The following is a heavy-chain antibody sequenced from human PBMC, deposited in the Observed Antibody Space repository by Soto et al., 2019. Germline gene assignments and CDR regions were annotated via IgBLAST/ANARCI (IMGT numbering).Heavy chain of an antibody. D-gene: IGHD6-13*01. J-gene: IGHJ4*02. Sequence: SETLSLTCAVYGGSFSGYYWSWIRQPLGKGLEWIGEINHSGSTNYNPSLKSRVTISVDTSKNQFSLKLSSVTAADTAVYYCARGLAAARMAFLVWGQGPLVTVSS. CDR1: GGSFSGYY. V-gene: IGHV4-34*01. CDR2: INHSGST. CDR3: ARGLAAARMAFLV.